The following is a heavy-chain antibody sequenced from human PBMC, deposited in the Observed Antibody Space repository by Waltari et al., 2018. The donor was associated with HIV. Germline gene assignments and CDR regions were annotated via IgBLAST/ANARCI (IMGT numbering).Heavy chain of an antibody. J-gene: IGHJ5*01. V-gene: IGHV1-69*08. CDR1: GRAFVSHS. CDR3: ASARETMGVDFDS. Sequence: QLHLVQSGGEVKRPGSSVRVPCKASGRAFVSHSLNWVRQAPGQGLEWMGRAIPMFGTANYARKFQGRVTITADKSTTTAYMELNGLRIDDTAVYYCASARETMGVDFDSWGQGTLVTVS. D-gene: IGHD3-3*01. CDR2: AIPMFGTA.